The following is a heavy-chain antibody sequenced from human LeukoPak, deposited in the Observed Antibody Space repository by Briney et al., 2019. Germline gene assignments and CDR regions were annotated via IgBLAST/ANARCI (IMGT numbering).Heavy chain of an antibody. CDR3: ARGLTIFGVVNDAFDI. V-gene: IGHV3-74*01. CDR2: INSDGSST. J-gene: IGHJ3*02. CDR1: GFTFSSYW. Sequence: GGSLRLSCAASGFTFSSYWMHWVRQAPGKGLVWVSLINSDGSSTIYAESVKGRFTISRDNVKNTLYLQMNSLRAEDTAVYYCARGLTIFGVVNDAFDIWGQGTMVTVSS. D-gene: IGHD3-3*01.